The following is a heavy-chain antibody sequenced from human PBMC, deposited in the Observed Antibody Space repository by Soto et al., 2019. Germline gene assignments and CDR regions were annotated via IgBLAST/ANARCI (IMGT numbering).Heavy chain of an antibody. D-gene: IGHD4-17*01. Sequence: SETLSLTCAVYGGSFSGYYWSWIRQPPGKGLEWIGEINHSGSTNYNPSLKSRATISVDTSKNQFSLKLSSVTAADTAVYYCARGYYGYGMDVWGQGTTVTVSS. CDR3: ARGYYGYGMDV. V-gene: IGHV4-34*01. CDR2: INHSGST. J-gene: IGHJ6*02. CDR1: GGSFSGYY.